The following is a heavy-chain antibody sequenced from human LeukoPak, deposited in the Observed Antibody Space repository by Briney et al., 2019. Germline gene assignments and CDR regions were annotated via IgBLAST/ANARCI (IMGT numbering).Heavy chain of an antibody. Sequence: PSETLSLTCAVSGGSISSNNWWIWVRQPPGKGLEWMGYIYYSGSTNYNPSLKSRVTISVDTSKNQFSLKLSSVTAADTAVYYCARVAGVGATDYYYGMDVWGQGTTVTVSS. CDR3: ARVAGVGATDYYYGMDV. D-gene: IGHD1-26*01. J-gene: IGHJ6*02. CDR1: GGSISSNNW. V-gene: IGHV4-4*02. CDR2: IYYSGST.